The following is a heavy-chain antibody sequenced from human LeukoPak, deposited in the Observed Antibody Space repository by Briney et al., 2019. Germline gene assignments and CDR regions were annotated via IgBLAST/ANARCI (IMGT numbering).Heavy chain of an antibody. CDR3: ARSFLNYYDSRGSPYFFDN. V-gene: IGHV3-21*01. CDR2: ISSRSSFV. CDR1: GFTFGSHV. J-gene: IGHJ4*02. Sequence: GGSLRLSCTASGFTFGSHVMNWVRQAPGKGLEWVSSISSRSSFVYYADSVKGRFTISRVDAKSSLYLQMNSLRAEDTAMYYCARSFLNYYDSRGSPYFFDNWGQGTLVTVSS. D-gene: IGHD3-22*01.